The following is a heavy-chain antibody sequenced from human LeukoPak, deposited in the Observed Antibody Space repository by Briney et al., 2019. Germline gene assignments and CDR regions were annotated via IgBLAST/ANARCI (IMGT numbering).Heavy chain of an antibody. Sequence: GGSLRLSCAASGFTFSSDSMNWVRQAPGKGLEWVSSISSSSSYIYYADSVKGRFTISRDNAKNSLYLQMNSLRAEDTAVYYCARDASSSGLYFDYWGQGTLVTVSS. V-gene: IGHV3-21*01. CDR3: ARDASSSGLYFDY. J-gene: IGHJ4*02. CDR2: ISSSSSYI. D-gene: IGHD6-19*01. CDR1: GFTFSSDS.